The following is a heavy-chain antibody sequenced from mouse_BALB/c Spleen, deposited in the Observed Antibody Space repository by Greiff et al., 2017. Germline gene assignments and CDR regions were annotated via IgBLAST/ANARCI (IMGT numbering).Heavy chain of an antibody. CDR3: ARQTTATDYAMDY. V-gene: IGHV5-6*02. CDR2: ISSGGSYT. J-gene: IGHJ4*01. D-gene: IGHD1-2*01. CDR1: GFTFSSYG. Sequence: DVKLVESGGDLVKPGGSLKLSCAASGFTFSSYGMSWVRQTPDKRLEWVATISSGGSYTYYPDSVKGRFTISRDNAKNTLYLQMSSLKSEDTAMYYCARQTTATDYAMDYWGQGTSVTVSS.